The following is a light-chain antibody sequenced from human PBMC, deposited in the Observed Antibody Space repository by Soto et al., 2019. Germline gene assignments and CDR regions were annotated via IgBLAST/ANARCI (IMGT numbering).Light chain of an antibody. J-gene: IGKJ4*01. V-gene: IGKV3-11*01. CDR1: QSVSSY. Sequence: EIVLTQSPATLSLSPGERATLSCRASQSVSSYLAWYQQKPGQAPRLLIYDASNRATGIPARFSGSGSGTDFTLTISSLEPEDCAVYYCQQRSNWPLLTFGGGNKVEIQ. CDR3: QQRSNWPLLT. CDR2: DAS.